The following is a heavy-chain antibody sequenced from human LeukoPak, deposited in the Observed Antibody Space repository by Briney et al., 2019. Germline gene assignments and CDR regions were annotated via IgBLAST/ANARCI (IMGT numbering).Heavy chain of an antibody. CDR1: GFIFSSYA. CDR2: ISDSGGST. Sequence: GGSLRLSCAASGFIFSSYAMSWVRQAPGKGLEWVSAISDSGGSTYYADSVKGRFTISRDNSKNTLYLQMNSLRAEDTAVYYCAKLTTVTTGDNWFDPWGQGTLVTVSS. V-gene: IGHV3-23*01. D-gene: IGHD4-11*01. CDR3: AKLTTVTTGDNWFDP. J-gene: IGHJ5*02.